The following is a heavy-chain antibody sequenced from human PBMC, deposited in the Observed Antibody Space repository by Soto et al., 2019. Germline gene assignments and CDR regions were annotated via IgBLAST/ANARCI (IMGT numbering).Heavy chain of an antibody. D-gene: IGHD6-13*01. J-gene: IGHJ6*02. Sequence: LRLSCAASGFTFSSYGMHWVRQAPGKGLEWVAVIWYDGSNKYYADSVKGRFTISRDNSKNTLYLQMNSLRAEDTAVYYCARVDRYSSSWYGYYYYGMDVWGQGTTVTVSS. CDR2: IWYDGSNK. CDR1: GFTFSSYG. CDR3: ARVDRYSSSWYGYYYYGMDV. V-gene: IGHV3-33*01.